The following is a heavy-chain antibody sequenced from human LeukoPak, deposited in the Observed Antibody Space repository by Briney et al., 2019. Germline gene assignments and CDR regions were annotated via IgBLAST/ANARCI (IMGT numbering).Heavy chain of an antibody. J-gene: IGHJ4*02. D-gene: IGHD2-21*02. CDR1: GFTLSSYA. V-gene: IGHV3-23*01. CDR3: AKDLTSATASQN. CDR2: ISGSGGST. Sequence: GGSLRLSCAASGFTLSSYAMSWVRQAPGKGLEWVSAISGSGGSTYYADSVKGRFTISRDNSKNTLYLQMNSLRAEDTAVYYCAKDLTSATASQNWGQGTLVTVSS.